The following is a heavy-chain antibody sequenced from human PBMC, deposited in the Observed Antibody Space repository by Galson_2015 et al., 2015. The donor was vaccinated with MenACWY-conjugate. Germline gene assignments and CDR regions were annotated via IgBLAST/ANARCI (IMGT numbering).Heavy chain of an antibody. J-gene: IGHJ5*02. CDR1: GFTFSSYW. D-gene: IGHD6-13*01. CDR3: ARGGQWLAAAEDNWFDP. V-gene: IGHV3-74*01. CDR2: INSDGSST. Sequence: SLRLSCAASGFTFSSYWMHWVRHGPGKGLVWVSRINSDGSSTNYADSVKGRFTISRDNAKNTLYLQMNSLRAEDTAVYYCARGGQWLAAAEDNWFDPWGQGTLVPVSS.